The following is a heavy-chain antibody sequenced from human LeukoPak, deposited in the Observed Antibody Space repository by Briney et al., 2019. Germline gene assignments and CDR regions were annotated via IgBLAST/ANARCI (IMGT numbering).Heavy chain of an antibody. CDR2: ISHDGSNK. V-gene: IGHV3-30*04. J-gene: IGHJ5*02. CDR3: ARDSGYSHYNWFDP. D-gene: IGHD5-18*01. Sequence: GGSLRLSCAASGFTFSRYAMHWVRQAPGKGLEWVAVISHDGSNKYYADSVKGRFTISRDNSKNTLYLQMNSLRAEDTAVYYCARDSGYSHYNWFDPWGQGTLVTASS. CDR1: GFTFSRYA.